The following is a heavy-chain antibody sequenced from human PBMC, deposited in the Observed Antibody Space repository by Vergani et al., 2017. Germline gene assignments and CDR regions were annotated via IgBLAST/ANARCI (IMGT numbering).Heavy chain of an antibody. D-gene: IGHD2-15*01. CDR2: ISYDGSNK. J-gene: IGHJ4*02. CDR3: ARDGADIVVVVAATLGSFDY. CDR1: GFTFSSYA. V-gene: IGHV3-30-3*01. Sequence: QVQLVESGGGVVQPGRSLRLSCAASGFTFSSYAMHWVRQAPGKGLEWVAVISYDGSNKYYADSVKGRFTISRDNSKNTLYLQMNSLRAEETAVYYCARDGADIVVVVAATLGSFDYWGQGTLVTVSS.